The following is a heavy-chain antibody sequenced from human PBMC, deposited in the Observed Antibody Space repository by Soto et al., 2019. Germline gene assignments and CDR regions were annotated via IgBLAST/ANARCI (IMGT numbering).Heavy chain of an antibody. CDR3: TTTRSGTSCFDY. D-gene: IGHD2-2*01. Sequence: EVQLVESGGGLVKPGGSLRLSCATSGFTFNNAWMNWVRQAPGKGLEWVGRIKTNTDGGATEDAAPVKGRLTISRDDSKNTLYLQMDSLKTEDTAVYYCTTTRSGTSCFDYWGQGTLVAVSS. CDR1: GFTFNNAW. CDR2: IKTNTDGGAT. V-gene: IGHV3-15*07. J-gene: IGHJ4*02.